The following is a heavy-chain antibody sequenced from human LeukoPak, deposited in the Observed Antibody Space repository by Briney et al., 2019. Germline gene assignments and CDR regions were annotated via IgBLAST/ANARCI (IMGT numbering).Heavy chain of an antibody. CDR2: IYYSGST. CDR1: GGSISSYY. D-gene: IGHD2/OR15-2a*01. CDR3: ARSPSEYFLFDH. Sequence: SETLSLTCTVSGGSISSYYWSWIRQPPGKGLEWIGYIYYSGSTNYNPSLKSRVTISVDTSKNQFSLKLSSVTAADTAVYYCARSPSEYFLFDHWGQGTLVTVSS. J-gene: IGHJ5*02. V-gene: IGHV4-59*01.